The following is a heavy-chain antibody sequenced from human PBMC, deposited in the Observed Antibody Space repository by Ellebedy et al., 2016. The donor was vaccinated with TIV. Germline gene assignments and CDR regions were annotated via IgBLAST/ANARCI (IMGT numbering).Heavy chain of an antibody. D-gene: IGHD7-27*01. J-gene: IGHJ4*02. V-gene: IGHV1-2*04. CDR1: GYTFTGYY. Sequence: AASVKVSCKASGYTFTGYYMHWVRQAPGQGLEWMGWINPNSGGTNYAQQFQGWVTMTRDTSISTAYMDLSRLRSDDTAVYYCARGMKLGIVWYYFDYWGQGTLVTVSS. CDR2: INPNSGGT. CDR3: ARGMKLGIVWYYFDY.